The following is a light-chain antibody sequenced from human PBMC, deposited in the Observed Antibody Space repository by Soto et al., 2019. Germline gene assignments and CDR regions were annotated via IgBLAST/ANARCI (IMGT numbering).Light chain of an antibody. CDR1: QTISIY. CDR3: QESDSFPYT. V-gene: IGKV1-39*01. CDR2: GAT. J-gene: IGKJ2*01. Sequence: DIRMTQSPSSLSASVGDRVTITCRAGQTISIYLNWYQVKPGKAPNLLIYGATRLQTGVPSRFTGSGSGTEFSLTITSLQPEDLATYFCQESDSFPYTFGQGTRLEIK.